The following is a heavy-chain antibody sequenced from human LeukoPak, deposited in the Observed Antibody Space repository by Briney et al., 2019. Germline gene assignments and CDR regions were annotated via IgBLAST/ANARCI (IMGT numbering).Heavy chain of an antibody. V-gene: IGHV4-59*08. J-gene: IGHJ4*02. CDR1: GGSISSYY. Sequence: SETLSLTCTVSGGSISSYYWSLIRQPPGKGLEWIGYIYYSGSTNYNPSLKSRVTISVDTSKNQFSLKLSSVTAADTAVYYCARNPGGRGYSVLDSWGKEPLFTVSS. CDR2: IYYSGST. CDR3: ARNPGGRGYSVLDS. D-gene: IGHD3-3*01.